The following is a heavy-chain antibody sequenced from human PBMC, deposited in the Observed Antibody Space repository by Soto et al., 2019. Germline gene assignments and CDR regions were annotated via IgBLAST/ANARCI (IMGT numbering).Heavy chain of an antibody. CDR1: GYTFTGYY. J-gene: IGHJ4*02. CDR2: INPNSGCT. V-gene: IGHV1-2*04. CDR3: TNDKFSGSYYVRGLTYYFEY. Sequence: ASVKVSCKASGYTFTGYYMHWVLQAPGQGLEWMGWINPNSGCTNYAQKFQGWVTMTRDTSISTAYMELSRLRSDDTAVYYCTNDKFSGSYYVRGLTYYFEYWGQGTLVTVSS. D-gene: IGHD1-26*01.